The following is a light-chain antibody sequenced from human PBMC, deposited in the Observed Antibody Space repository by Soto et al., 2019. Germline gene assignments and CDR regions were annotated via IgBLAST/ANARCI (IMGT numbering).Light chain of an antibody. Sequence: DIVMTQSPVSLSPTPGEPASISCRSSQSLLHSNGYNYLDWYLQKPGQSPQLLIYLGSDRASGVPDRFSGSGSGTDFTLKISSVEAEDVGVYVCMQGLQTTITGGPGTKGETK. V-gene: IGKV2-28*01. CDR2: LGS. CDR1: QSLLHSNGYNY. CDR3: MQGLQTTIT. J-gene: IGKJ3*01.